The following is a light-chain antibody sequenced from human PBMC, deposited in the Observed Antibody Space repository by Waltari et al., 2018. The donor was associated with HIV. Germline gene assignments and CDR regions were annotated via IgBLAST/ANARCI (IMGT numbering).Light chain of an antibody. Sequence: QSVPTQPPSASGTPGQRVAISCSGSNSNIGSNFVYWYQQLPGPAPKLLIYKDNRRPSGVPERFSASKSGSASSLAISGLRSEDEAEYYCATWDDILSGYLFGTGTKVTVL. CDR1: NSNIGSNF. CDR3: ATWDDILSGYL. J-gene: IGLJ1*01. V-gene: IGLV1-47*01. CDR2: KDN.